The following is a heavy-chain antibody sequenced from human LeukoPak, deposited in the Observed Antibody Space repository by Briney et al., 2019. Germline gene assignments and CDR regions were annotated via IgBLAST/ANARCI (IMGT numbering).Heavy chain of an antibody. J-gene: IGHJ4*02. CDR1: GYTFTGYY. CDR2: INPNSGGT. V-gene: IGHV1-2*02. D-gene: IGHD3-22*01. CDR3: ASDFNYYDSSGYYPFVY. Sequence: GASVKVSCKASGYTFTGYYMHWVRQAPGQGLEWMGWINPNSGGTNYAQKFQGRVTMTRDTSISTAYMELSRLRSDDTAVYYCASDFNYYDSSGYYPFVYWGQGTLVTVSS.